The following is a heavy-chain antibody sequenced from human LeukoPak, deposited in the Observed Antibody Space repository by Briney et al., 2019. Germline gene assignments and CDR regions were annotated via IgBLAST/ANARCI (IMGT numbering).Heavy chain of an antibody. V-gene: IGHV5-51*01. CDR1: GYSFTNYW. Sequence: GESLKISCKGSGYSFTNYWIGWVRQMPGKGLEWIGIIYPGDSDTRYSPSFQGQVTISADKSISTAYLQWSSLKASDTAMYYCARHPRGGFLAAAGDYWGQGTLVTVSS. J-gene: IGHJ4*02. D-gene: IGHD6-13*01. CDR2: IYPGDSDT. CDR3: ARHPRGGFLAAAGDY.